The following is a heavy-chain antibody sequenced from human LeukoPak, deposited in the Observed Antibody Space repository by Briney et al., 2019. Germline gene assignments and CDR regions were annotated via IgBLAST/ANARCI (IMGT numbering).Heavy chain of an antibody. J-gene: IGHJ4*02. V-gene: IGHV4-61*02. D-gene: IGHD4-17*01. Sequence: SQTLSLTCAVSGGSISSGDYYWSWIRQPAGKGLEWIGRIYTSGSTNYNPSLKSRVTMSVDTSKNQFSLKLSSVTAADTAVYYCARAPVYGDYGGGFDYWGQGTLVTVSS. CDR1: GGSISSGDYY. CDR3: ARAPVYGDYGGGFDY. CDR2: IYTSGST.